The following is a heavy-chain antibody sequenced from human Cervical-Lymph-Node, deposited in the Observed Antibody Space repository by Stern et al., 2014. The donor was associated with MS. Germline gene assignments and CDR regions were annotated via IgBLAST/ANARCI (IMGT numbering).Heavy chain of an antibody. D-gene: IGHD3-16*02. Sequence: VQLVESGAEVKKPGGSVKVSCKTSGYTFSSYGISWVRQAPGQGLEWMGCIISYNDNTNYAQKLQGRVTMTTDTSTSTAYMELRSLISYDTAMYYCARGSLYTSFDYWGQGTLVTVSS. CDR3: ARGSLYTSFDY. J-gene: IGHJ4*02. V-gene: IGHV1-18*01. CDR1: GYTFSSYG. CDR2: IISYNDNT.